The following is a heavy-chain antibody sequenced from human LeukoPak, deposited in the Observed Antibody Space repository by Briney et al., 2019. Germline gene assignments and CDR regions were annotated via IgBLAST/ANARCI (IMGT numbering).Heavy chain of an antibody. CDR1: GYTFTCYY. J-gene: IGHJ4*02. Sequence: ASVKVSCKASGYTFTCYYMHWVRQAPGQGLEWMGWINPNSGGTNYAQKFQGRVTMTRDTSISTAYMELSRLRSDDTAVYYCARAGHLRFLEWPWDYWGQGTLVTVSS. CDR3: ARAGHLRFLEWPWDY. D-gene: IGHD3-3*01. V-gene: IGHV1-2*02. CDR2: INPNSGGT.